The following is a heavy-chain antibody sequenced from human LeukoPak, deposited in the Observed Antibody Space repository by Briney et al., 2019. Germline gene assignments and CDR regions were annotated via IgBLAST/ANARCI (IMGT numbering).Heavy chain of an antibody. CDR2: ISGDGGST. J-gene: IGHJ6*02. V-gene: IGHV3-43*02. Sequence: GGSLRLSCAASGFTFDDYAMHWVRQAPGKGLEWVSLISGDGGSTYYADSVKGRFTISRDNSKNSLYLQMNSLRTEDTALYYCAKDIGGYNWIYYYYYSMDVWGQGTTVTVSS. CDR3: AKDIGGYNWIYYYYYSMDV. CDR1: GFTFDDYA. D-gene: IGHD1-1*01.